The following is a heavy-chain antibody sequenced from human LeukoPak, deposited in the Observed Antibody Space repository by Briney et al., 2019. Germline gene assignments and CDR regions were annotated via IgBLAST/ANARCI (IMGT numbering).Heavy chain of an antibody. V-gene: IGHV3-23*01. CDR3: AKKSRGSGSYYGDY. Sequence: GGSLRHSCAASGFTFSSYGMSWVRQAPGKGLEWVSAISGSGGSTYYADSVKGRFTISRDNSKNTLYLQMNSLRAEDTAVYYCAKKSRGSGSYYGDYWGQGILVTVSS. D-gene: IGHD3-10*01. J-gene: IGHJ4*02. CDR2: ISGSGGST. CDR1: GFTFSSYG.